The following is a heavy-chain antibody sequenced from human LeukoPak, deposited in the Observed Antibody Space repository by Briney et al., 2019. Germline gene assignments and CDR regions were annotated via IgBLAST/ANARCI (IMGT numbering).Heavy chain of an antibody. CDR1: GFTSSSYS. CDR2: IRGDSTET. D-gene: IGHD3-3*01. V-gene: IGHV3-21*01. J-gene: IGHJ4*02. Sequence: PGGSLRLSCEGSGFTSSSYSMIWVRQAPGKGLEWVLSIRGDSTETRHADSLMGRFTISRDNAKKSLYLQMNSLRAEDTAVYYCARGHFGVVLDYWGQGTLVTVSS. CDR3: ARGHFGVVLDY.